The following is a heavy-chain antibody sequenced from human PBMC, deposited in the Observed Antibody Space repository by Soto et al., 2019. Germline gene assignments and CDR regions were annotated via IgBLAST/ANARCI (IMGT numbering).Heavy chain of an antibody. CDR2: ISYDGSNK. D-gene: IGHD3-16*02. CDR3: AKELGDYDYVWGSYRYCMDV. Sequence: PGGSLTVSCAPPGFTFSSYGMHWVRQAPGKGLEGVAVISYDGSNKYYADSVKGRFTISRDNSKNTLYLQMNSLRAEDTAVYYCAKELGDYDYVWGSYRYCMDVWGQGTKVTVSS. V-gene: IGHV3-30*18. CDR1: GFTFSSYG. J-gene: IGHJ6*02.